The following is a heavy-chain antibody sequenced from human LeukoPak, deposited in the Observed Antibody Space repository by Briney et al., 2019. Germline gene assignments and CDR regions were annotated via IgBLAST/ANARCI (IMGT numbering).Heavy chain of an antibody. J-gene: IGHJ4*02. V-gene: IGHV4-59*08. CDR2: IYYSGST. Sequence: SETLSLTCTVSGGSISSYYWSWIRQPPGKGLEWIGYIYYSGSTNYNPSLKSRVTVSVDTSKNQFSLKLSSVTATDTAMYYCARPLGEGTDYWGQGTLVTVSS. D-gene: IGHD3-10*01. CDR3: ARPLGEGTDY. CDR1: GGSISSYY.